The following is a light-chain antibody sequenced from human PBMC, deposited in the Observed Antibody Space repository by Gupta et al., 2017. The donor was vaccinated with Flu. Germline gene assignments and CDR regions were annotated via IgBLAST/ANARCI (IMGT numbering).Light chain of an antibody. CDR2: KDI. J-gene: IGLJ3*02. CDR1: VVSEAY. V-gene: IGLV3-25*03. Sequence: PGKTAEISCSGDVVSEAYVYWYQQKPGQAHVVVLQKDIGRPAGMPGRFSGSTSGTKVTVTISGVQAEDEADYYGQAADSSDKWVFGGGTKLTV. CDR3: QAADSSDKWV.